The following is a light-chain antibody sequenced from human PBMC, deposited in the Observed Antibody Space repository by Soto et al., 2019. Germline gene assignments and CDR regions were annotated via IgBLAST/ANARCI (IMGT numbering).Light chain of an antibody. CDR2: DAS. J-gene: IGKJ4*02. CDR1: QSISSW. Sequence: DIQMPQSPSTLSSSVGDRVTITCRASQSISSWLAWYQQKPGKAPKLLIYDASSLESGVPSRFSGSGSGTEFTLTISSLQPDDFATYYCKQYNSYWTVGRGTKVEIK. V-gene: IGKV1-5*01. CDR3: KQYNSYWT.